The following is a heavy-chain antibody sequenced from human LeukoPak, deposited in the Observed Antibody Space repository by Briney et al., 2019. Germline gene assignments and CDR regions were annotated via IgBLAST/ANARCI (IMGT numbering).Heavy chain of an antibody. CDR2: IVGSGADT. CDR1: GFTFSSYA. J-gene: IGHJ4*02. CDR3: AKESAYTSPRNYYFET. V-gene: IGHV3-23*01. Sequence: PGGSLRLSCAVSGFTFSSYAMTWVRRAPGKGLEWVSGIVGSGADTYYADSVKGRFTISRDNSKNTLNLQMNSLRAEDTAIYYCAKESAYTSPRNYYFETWGQGTLVTVSS. D-gene: IGHD1-14*01.